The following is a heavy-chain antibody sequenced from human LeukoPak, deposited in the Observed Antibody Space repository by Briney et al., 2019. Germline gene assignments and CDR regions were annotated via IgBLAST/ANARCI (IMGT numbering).Heavy chain of an antibody. J-gene: IGHJ3*02. CDR3: ASNYDSSGYYYDAFDI. V-gene: IGHV1-69*04. Sequence: GSSVKVSCKASGGTFSSYAISWVRQAPGQGLEWMGRIIPILGIANYAQKFQGRVTITADKSTSTAYMELSSLRSEDTAVYYCASNYDSSGYYYDAFDIWGQGTMVTVSS. D-gene: IGHD3-22*01. CDR1: GGTFSSYA. CDR2: IIPILGIA.